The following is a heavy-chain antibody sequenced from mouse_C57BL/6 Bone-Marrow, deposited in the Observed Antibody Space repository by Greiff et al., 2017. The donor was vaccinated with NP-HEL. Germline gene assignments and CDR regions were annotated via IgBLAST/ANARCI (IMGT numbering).Heavy chain of an antibody. CDR1: GFTFSDYY. CDR3: ARPLYDGYPFAY. CDR2: ISNGGGST. J-gene: IGHJ3*01. Sequence: EVKLMESGGGLVQPGGSLKLSCAASGFTFSDYYMYWVRQTPEKRLEWVAYISNGGGSTYYPDTVKGRFTISRDNAKNTLYLQMSRLKSEDTAMYYCARPLYDGYPFAYWGQGTLVTVSA. D-gene: IGHD2-3*01. V-gene: IGHV5-12*01.